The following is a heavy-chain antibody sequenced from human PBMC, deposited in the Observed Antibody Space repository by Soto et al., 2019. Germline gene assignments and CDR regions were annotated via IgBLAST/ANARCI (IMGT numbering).Heavy chain of an antibody. J-gene: IGHJ6*02. CDR2: IIPIFGTA. Sequence: VASVKVSCKASGGTFSSYAISWVRQAPGQGLEWMGGIIPIFGTANYAQKFQGRVTITADESTSTAYMELSSLRSEDTAVYYCARGRTIFHYYGMDVWGQGTTVTVSS. CDR1: GGTFSSYA. D-gene: IGHD3-3*01. V-gene: IGHV1-69*13. CDR3: ARGRTIFHYYGMDV.